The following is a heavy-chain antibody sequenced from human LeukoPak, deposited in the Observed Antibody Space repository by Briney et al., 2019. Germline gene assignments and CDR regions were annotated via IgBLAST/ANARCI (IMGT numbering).Heavy chain of an antibody. V-gene: IGHV1-69*13. D-gene: IGHD4-17*01. J-gene: IGHJ6*02. CDR1: GGTFSSYA. CDR2: IIPIFGTA. Sequence: LVKVSCKASGGTFSSYAISWVRQAPGQGLEWMGGIIPIFGTANYAQKFQGRITITADESTSTAYMELSSLRSEDTAVYYCARAEGDYGEDYYYGMDVWGQGTTVTVSS. CDR3: ARAEGDYGEDYYYGMDV.